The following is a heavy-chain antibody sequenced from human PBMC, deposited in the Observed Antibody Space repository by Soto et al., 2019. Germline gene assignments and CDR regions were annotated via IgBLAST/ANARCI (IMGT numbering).Heavy chain of an antibody. CDR1: GYTFTDYG. J-gene: IGHJ4*02. V-gene: IGHV1-18*01. CDR3: ARDAQYSSRWHPIDY. D-gene: IGHD6-19*01. Sequence: QVQLVQSGAEVKKPGASVKVYCKASGYTFTDYGISWVRQAPGQGFEWLGWIHTYNGNTNYAQKVQGRVTMTTDSSTSTAYMELRSLRSDDTAVYYCARDAQYSSRWHPIDYWGQGTLVTVSS. CDR2: IHTYNGNT.